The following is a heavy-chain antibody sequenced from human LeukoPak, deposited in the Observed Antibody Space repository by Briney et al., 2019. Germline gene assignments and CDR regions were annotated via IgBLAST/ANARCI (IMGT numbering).Heavy chain of an antibody. J-gene: IGHJ3*02. CDR3: ARRQKGYYDSSALYRGAFDI. V-gene: IGHV4-34*01. CDR1: GGSFSGYY. Sequence: SETLSLTCAVYGGSFSGYYWSWIRQPPGKGLEWIGEINHSGSTNYNPPLKSRVTISVDTSKNQFSLKLSSVTAADTAVYYCARRQKGYYDSSALYRGAFDIWGQGTMVTVSS. D-gene: IGHD3-22*01. CDR2: INHSGST.